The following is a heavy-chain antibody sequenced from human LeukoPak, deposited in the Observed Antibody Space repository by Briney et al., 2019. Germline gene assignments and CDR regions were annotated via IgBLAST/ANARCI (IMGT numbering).Heavy chain of an antibody. CDR2: IYYSGST. D-gene: IGHD4-23*01. CDR1: GGSITGYY. CDR3: ARGVVTPFNWFDP. Sequence: SETLSLTCTVSGGSITGYYWSWIRQPPGKGLAWIGYIYYSGSTNYNPSLRSRATISLDTSKNQFSLKLSPVTAADTALYYCARGVVTPFNWFDPWGQGTLVTVSS. V-gene: IGHV4-59*01. J-gene: IGHJ5*02.